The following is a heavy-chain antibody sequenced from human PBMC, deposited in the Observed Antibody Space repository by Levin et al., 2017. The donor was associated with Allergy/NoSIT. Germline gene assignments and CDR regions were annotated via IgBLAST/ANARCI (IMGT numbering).Heavy chain of an antibody. CDR3: ATSFWGSYPAEY. CDR2: ISSSGSDI. CDR1: GFTFSLYS. V-gene: IGHV3-21*04. D-gene: IGHD3-16*02. J-gene: IGHJ4*02. Sequence: AGGSLRLSCAASGFTFSLYSFNWVRQFPGKGLQWVSSISSSGSDIFYADSVKGRFTISRDNANNSVYLEINNLRVEDTVLYFCATSFWGSYPAEYWGQGTLVTVS.